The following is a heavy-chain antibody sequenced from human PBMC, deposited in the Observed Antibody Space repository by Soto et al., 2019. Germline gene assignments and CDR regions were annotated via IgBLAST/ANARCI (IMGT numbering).Heavy chain of an antibody. J-gene: IGHJ4*01. CDR1: PVGFSGLG. CDR3: VSWLSAHFDY. V-gene: IGHV3-23*05. CDR2: IDNSGTRT. D-gene: IGHD6-19*01. Sequence: VQLLESGGRLVQPGQSLRLSCAASPVGFSGLGMSWVRQAPGKGLEWVSTIDNSGTRTHYADSVKGRFTISRDTSKYTLALQMDYLRAEDTALYHCVSWLSAHFDYWGRGTLVTVSS.